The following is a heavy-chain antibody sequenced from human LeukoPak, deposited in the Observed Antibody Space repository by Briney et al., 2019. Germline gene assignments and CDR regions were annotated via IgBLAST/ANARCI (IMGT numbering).Heavy chain of an antibody. D-gene: IGHD3-9*01. CDR3: ARGLADIRYFDWLSEYYFDF. V-gene: IGHV4-34*01. Sequence: SETLSLTCAVYGGSFSGYYWSWIRQPPGKGLEWIGSIYYSGTTYYNPSLKSRLTMSVDTSKNQFSLQLSSVAAADTAVYYCARGLADIRYFDWLSEYYFDFWGQGTLVTVSS. CDR2: IYYSGTT. J-gene: IGHJ4*02. CDR1: GGSFSGYY.